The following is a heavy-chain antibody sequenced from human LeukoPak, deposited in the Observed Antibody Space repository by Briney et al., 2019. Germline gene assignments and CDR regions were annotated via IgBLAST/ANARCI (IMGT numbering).Heavy chain of an antibody. D-gene: IGHD3-10*01. V-gene: IGHV1-2*02. CDR3: ARAIWFGDYYFDY. J-gene: IGHJ4*02. Sequence: ASVKVSCKASGYTFTGYYMHWVRQAPGQGLEWMGWINPNSGGTNYAQKFQGRVTMTRDTSISTAYMELSRLRSDDTAVYYCARAIWFGDYYFDYWGQGTLVTVSS. CDR1: GYTFTGYY. CDR2: INPNSGGT.